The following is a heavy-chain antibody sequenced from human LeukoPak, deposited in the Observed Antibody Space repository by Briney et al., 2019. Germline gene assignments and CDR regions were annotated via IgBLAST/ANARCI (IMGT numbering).Heavy chain of an antibody. D-gene: IGHD6-13*01. CDR1: GGSISSYY. J-gene: IGHJ4*02. CDR2: IYYSGST. V-gene: IGHV4-59*08. CDR3: ARQPFSSSWYPFDY. Sequence: ASETLSLTCTVSGGSISSYYWSWIRQPPGNGLEWIGYIYYSGSTYYNPSLKSRVTISVDTSKNQFSLKLSSVTAADTAVYYCARQPFSSSWYPFDYWGQGTLVTVSS.